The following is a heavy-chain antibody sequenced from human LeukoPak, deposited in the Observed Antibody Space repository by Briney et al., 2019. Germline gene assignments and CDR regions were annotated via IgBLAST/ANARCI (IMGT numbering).Heavy chain of an antibody. V-gene: IGHV4-4*07. CDR3: VRGGSKAAATFDY. CDR2: IYSSGST. J-gene: IGHJ4*02. Sequence: SETLSLTCTVSGGSISGYYWSWIRQPAGKGLEWIGQIYSSGSTYYNPSLKSRLTMSGDTSKNQFSLKLSSVTAADTAVYYCVRGGSKAAATFDYWGQGTLVTVSS. CDR1: GGSISGYY. D-gene: IGHD2-15*01.